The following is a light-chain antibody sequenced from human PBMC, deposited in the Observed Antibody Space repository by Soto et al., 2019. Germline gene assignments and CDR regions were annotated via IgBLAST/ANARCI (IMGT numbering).Light chain of an antibody. CDR3: QQRRNWPVT. J-gene: IGKJ4*01. V-gene: IGKV3-11*01. Sequence: EIVLTQSPATLSLSPGGGATLSCRASQNIGTYLAWYQQKGGQAPRLVIFDASSRASGVPARFSGSGSGTDFTLAISSLEPEDFAIYYCQQRRNWPVTFGGGTKVEIK. CDR1: QNIGTY. CDR2: DAS.